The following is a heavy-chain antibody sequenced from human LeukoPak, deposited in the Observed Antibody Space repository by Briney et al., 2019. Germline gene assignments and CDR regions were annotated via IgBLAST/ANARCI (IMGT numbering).Heavy chain of an antibody. CDR2: IYYSGST. V-gene: IGHV4-61*08. Sequence: PSETLSLTCTVSGGSISSGDYYWNWIRQPPGKGLEWIGYIYYSGSTNYNPSLKSRVTISVDTSKNQFSLKLSSVTAADTAVYYCARDDYGDYFDYWGQGTLVTVSS. CDR1: GGSISSGDYY. CDR3: ARDDYGDYFDY. D-gene: IGHD4-17*01. J-gene: IGHJ4*02.